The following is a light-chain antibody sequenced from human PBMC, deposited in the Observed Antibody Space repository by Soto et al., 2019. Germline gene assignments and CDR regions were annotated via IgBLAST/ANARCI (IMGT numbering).Light chain of an antibody. CDR3: CSYTRSGTLI. CDR1: SGDIGDYNY. CDR2: DVS. V-gene: IGLV2-14*01. Sequence: QSALTQPASVSGSPGQSITISCVGTSGDIGDYNYVSWYQQHPGNVHKVIIYDVSNRPSGVSYRFSGTKSGNTASLTVSGLQAEDEADYYCCSYTRSGTLIFGTGTKLTVL. J-gene: IGLJ1*01.